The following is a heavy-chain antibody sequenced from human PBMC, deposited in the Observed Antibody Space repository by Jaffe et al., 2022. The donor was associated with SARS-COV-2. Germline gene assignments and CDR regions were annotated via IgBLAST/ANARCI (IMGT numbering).Heavy chain of an antibody. Sequence: QVQLVQSGAEVKKPGASVKVSCKASGYTFTGYYMHWVRQAPGQGLEWMGWINPNSGGTNYAQKFQGRVTMTRDTSISTAYMELSRLRSDDTAVYYCARGESVRPLDSSSPYDYWGQGTLVTVSS. CDR1: GYTFTGYY. D-gene: IGHD6-13*01. V-gene: IGHV1-2*02. CDR2: INPNSGGT. J-gene: IGHJ4*02. CDR3: ARGESVRPLDSSSPYDY.